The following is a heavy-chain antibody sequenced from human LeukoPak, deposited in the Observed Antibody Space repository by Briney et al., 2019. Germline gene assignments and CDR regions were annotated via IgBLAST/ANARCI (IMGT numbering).Heavy chain of an antibody. V-gene: IGHV4-4*07. Sequence: SETLSLTCTVSGGSISSYYWSWIRQPAGKGLEWIGRIYTSGSTNYNPSLKSRVTISVDKSKNQFSLKLSSVTAADTAVYYCARDLLSSSGWYYFDNWGQGTLVTVSS. CDR2: IYTSGST. CDR1: GGSISSYY. D-gene: IGHD6-19*01. J-gene: IGHJ4*02. CDR3: ARDLLSSSGWYYFDN.